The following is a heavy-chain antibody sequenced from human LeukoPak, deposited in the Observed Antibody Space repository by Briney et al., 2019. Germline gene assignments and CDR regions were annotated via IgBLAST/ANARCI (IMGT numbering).Heavy chain of an antibody. D-gene: IGHD3-9*01. CDR2: IKQDGSEK. V-gene: IGHV3-7*01. CDR1: GFTFSSYW. CDR3: ARDPTYYDILTGYFFQDGMDV. J-gene: IGHJ6*02. Sequence: PGGSLRLSCAASGFTFSSYWMSWVRQAPGKGLEWVANIKQDGSEKYYVDSVKGRFTISRENAKNSLYLQMNGLRAEDTAVYYCARDPTYYDILTGYFFQDGMDVWGQGTTVTVSS.